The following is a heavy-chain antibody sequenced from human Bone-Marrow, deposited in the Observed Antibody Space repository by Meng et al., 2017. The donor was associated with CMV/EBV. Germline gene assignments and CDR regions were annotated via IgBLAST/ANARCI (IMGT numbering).Heavy chain of an antibody. CDR1: RFSFSDYY. Sequence: GESLKISCVASRFSFSDYYMTWIRQAPGKGLEWLSYIHFSGSPKKYVDSVKGRFTISRDNARNLLSLEMNNLGGEDTAVYYCSRIFHFWSGCEFYYYYAMDVWGQGTTVTVSS. V-gene: IGHV3-11*04. D-gene: IGHD3-3*02. CDR2: IHFSGSPK. J-gene: IGHJ6*02. CDR3: SRIFHFWSGCEFYYYYAMDV.